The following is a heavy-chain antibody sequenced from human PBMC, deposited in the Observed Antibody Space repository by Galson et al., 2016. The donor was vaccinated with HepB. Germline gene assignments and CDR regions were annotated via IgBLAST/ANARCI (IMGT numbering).Heavy chain of an antibody. Sequence: SLRLSCAASGFTFSSYSMNWVRQAPGKGLEWVSSISSSSSYIYYADSVKGRFTISRDNAKNSLYLQMNSRRAEDAAVYYCARDPGAVGTNGYYGMDVWGQGTTVTVSS. CDR3: ARDPGAVGTNGYYGMDV. J-gene: IGHJ6*02. CDR1: GFTFSSYS. D-gene: IGHD2-8*01. CDR2: ISSSSSYI. V-gene: IGHV3-21*06.